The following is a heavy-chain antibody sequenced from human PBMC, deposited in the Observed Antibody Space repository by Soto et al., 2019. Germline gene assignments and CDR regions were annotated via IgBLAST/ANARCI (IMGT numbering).Heavy chain of an antibody. Sequence: EVQLVESGGGLVQPGGSLRLSCAASGLTVSSNYMSWVRQAPGKGLEWVSVMYSGGSTYYADSVKGRFIISRDNNKNTPDLQMSSLRVEDTAVFYCASDRSLHQTLCDGMDVWGQGTRVTVSS. V-gene: IGHV3-66*01. CDR1: GLTVSSNY. CDR2: MYSGGST. CDR3: ASDRSLHQTLCDGMDV. D-gene: IGHD2-2*01. J-gene: IGHJ6*02.